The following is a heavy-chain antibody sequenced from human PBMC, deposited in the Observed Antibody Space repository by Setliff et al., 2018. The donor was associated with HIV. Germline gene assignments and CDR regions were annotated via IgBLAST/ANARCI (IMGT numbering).Heavy chain of an antibody. Sequence: ASVMVSCKASGYTFTSYPMHWVRQAPGQGLEWMRVINTSGGSAGYAEKFRGRVTMTRDTSTSTVYMDLRNLRSEDTAVYYCARNQGDSSGWYAGDYWGHGTLVTVPQ. J-gene: IGHJ4*01. CDR3: ARNQGDSSGWYAGDY. CDR2: INTSGGSA. CDR1: GYTFTSYP. D-gene: IGHD6-19*01. V-gene: IGHV1-46*01.